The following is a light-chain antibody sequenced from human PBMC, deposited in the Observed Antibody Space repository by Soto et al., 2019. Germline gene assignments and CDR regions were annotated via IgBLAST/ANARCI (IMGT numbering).Light chain of an antibody. V-gene: IGKV3-20*01. CDR1: QSVSSSY. CDR3: RQYDRSQGFA. CDR2: GAS. Sequence: IGMTQSRPTMSVSPCDRPSLSCSSSQSVSSSYFAWYQEKHAETARLLMFGASSRATGIPDRFSGSGSGTDFTLITIRLGPEDFAAYYCRQYDRSQGFAFGGGTKVDI. J-gene: IGKJ4*01.